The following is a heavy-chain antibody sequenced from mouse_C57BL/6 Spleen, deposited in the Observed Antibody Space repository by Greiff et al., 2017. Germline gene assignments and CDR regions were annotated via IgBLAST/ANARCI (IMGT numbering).Heavy chain of an antibody. CDR3: ARSNWSGFDY. D-gene: IGHD4-1*01. CDR1: GYAFTNYL. Sequence: QVQLKESGAELVRPGTSVKVSCKASGYAFTNYLIEWVKQRPGQGLEWIGVINPGSGGTNYNEKFKGKATLTADKSSSTAYMQLSSLTSEDSAVYFWARSNWSGFDYWGQGTLVTVSA. CDR2: INPGSGGT. V-gene: IGHV1-54*01. J-gene: IGHJ3*01.